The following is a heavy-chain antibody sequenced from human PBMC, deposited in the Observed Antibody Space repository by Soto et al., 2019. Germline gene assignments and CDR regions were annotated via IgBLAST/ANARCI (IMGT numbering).Heavy chain of an antibody. CDR2: IDKSGGDT. CDR3: AKDTYSSSWYF. V-gene: IGHV3-23*05. J-gene: IGHJ4*02. Sequence: EVQLLESEGDLVQPGGSLRLSCAASGFTFTNYLMTWVRQAPGKGLEWVSSIDKSGGDTYYADSVKGRFTISRDNSKNTLYLQMNGLRAEDTALYYCAKDTYSSSWYFWGQGTLVTVSS. CDR1: GFTFTNYL. D-gene: IGHD2-2*01.